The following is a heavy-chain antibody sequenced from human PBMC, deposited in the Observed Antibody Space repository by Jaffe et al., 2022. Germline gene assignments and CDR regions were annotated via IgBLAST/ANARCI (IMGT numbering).Heavy chain of an antibody. D-gene: IGHD5-12*01. CDR2: IYSGGST. CDR1: GFTVSSNY. J-gene: IGHJ4*02. V-gene: IGHV3-66*02. Sequence: EVQLVESGGGLVQPGGSLRLSCAASGFTVSSNYMSWVRQAPGKGLEWVSVIYSGGSTYYADSVKGRFTISRDNSKNTLYLQMNSLRAEDTAVYYCARDREKVATKRDGREGPGFDYWGQGTLVTVSS. CDR3: ARDREKVATKRDGREGPGFDY.